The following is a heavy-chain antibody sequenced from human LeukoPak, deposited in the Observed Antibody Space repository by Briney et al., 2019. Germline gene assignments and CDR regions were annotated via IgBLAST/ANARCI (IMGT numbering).Heavy chain of an antibody. Sequence: PGGSLRLSCVTSGFTFSSYGMHWVRQGPGKGREWVAFIRYDESNKYYADSVKGRFTISRDNSKNTLYLQMNSLRAEDTAVYYCAKGDKPGYWGQGTLITVSS. J-gene: IGHJ4*02. CDR1: GFTFSSYG. CDR3: AKGDKPGY. V-gene: IGHV3-30*02. CDR2: IRYDESNK. D-gene: IGHD1-14*01.